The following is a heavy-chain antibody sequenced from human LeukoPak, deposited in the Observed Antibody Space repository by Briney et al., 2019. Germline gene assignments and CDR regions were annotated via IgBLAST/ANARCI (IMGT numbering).Heavy chain of an antibody. Sequence: PGGSLRLSCAASGFTFSSYAMSWVRQAPGKGLEWVSAISGSGGSTYYADSVKGRFTISRDNSKNTLYLQMNGLRAEDTAVYYCAKDLDIKGVSSGWFTGENDYWGQGTLVTVSS. D-gene: IGHD6-19*01. CDR1: GFTFSSYA. CDR3: AKDLDIKGVSSGWFTGENDY. V-gene: IGHV3-23*01. CDR2: ISGSGGST. J-gene: IGHJ4*02.